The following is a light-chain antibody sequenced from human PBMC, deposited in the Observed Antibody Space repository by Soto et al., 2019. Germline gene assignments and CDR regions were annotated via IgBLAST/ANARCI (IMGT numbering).Light chain of an antibody. CDR1: QSISSW. Sequence: DIQMTQSPSTLSASVGDRVTITCRASQSISSWLAWYQQKPGKAPKLLIYKASGLESGVTSMFSGSGSGTEFTLTISSLQPDDFATYYCQQYNSYPWTFGQGTKVEIK. V-gene: IGKV1-5*03. CDR3: QQYNSYPWT. J-gene: IGKJ1*01. CDR2: KAS.